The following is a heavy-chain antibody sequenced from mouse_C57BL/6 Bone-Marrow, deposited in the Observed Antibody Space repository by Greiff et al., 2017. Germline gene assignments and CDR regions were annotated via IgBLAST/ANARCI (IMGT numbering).Heavy chain of an antibody. CDR3: ARALTTQVSYFGY. Sequence: EVMLVESGGGLVKPGGSLKLSCAASGFTFSSYAMSWVRQTPEKRLEWVATISAGGSYTYYPDNVKGRFTISRDNAKNNLYLQMSHLTSEDTAMYYGARALTTQVSYFGYWGQGTTLTVSS. CDR2: ISAGGSYT. J-gene: IGHJ2*01. V-gene: IGHV5-4*03. D-gene: IGHD1-1*01. CDR1: GFTFSSYA.